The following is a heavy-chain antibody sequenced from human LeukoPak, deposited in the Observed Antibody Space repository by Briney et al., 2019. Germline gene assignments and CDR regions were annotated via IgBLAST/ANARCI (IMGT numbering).Heavy chain of an antibody. V-gene: IGHV1-2*02. D-gene: IGHD6-6*01. CDR1: GYTFTSYG. J-gene: IGHJ3*01. CDR2: IDPNSGDT. Sequence: ASVKVSCKASGYTFTSYGISWVRQAPGHGLEWMGWIDPNSGDTDYAQRFQGGVTMTRDTSITTIFMEMNGLTSDDTAIYYCATFGRSSGASIDLWGQGTLVTVSS. CDR3: ATFGRSSGASIDL.